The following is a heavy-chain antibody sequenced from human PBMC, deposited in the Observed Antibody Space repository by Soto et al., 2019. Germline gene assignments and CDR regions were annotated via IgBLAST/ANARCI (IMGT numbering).Heavy chain of an antibody. V-gene: IGHV4-59*01. CDR3: ARVSSSSWYYLEY. J-gene: IGHJ4*02. CDR1: GGSFSGYY. D-gene: IGHD6-13*01. CDR2: IYYSGST. Sequence: SETLSLTCAVYGGSFSGYYWSWIRQPPGKGLEWIGYIYYSGSTNYNPSLKSRVTMSVDTSKNQFSLTLSPVTAADTAVYYCARVSSSSWYYLEYWGQGILVTVSS.